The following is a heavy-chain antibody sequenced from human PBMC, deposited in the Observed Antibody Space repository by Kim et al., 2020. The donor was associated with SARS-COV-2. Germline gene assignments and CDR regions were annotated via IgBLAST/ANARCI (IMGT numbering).Heavy chain of an antibody. J-gene: IGHJ5*02. CDR3: ASLDLRQQLGSYNWFDP. V-gene: IGHV1-3*01. CDR2: INAGNGNT. CDR1: GYTFTSYA. Sequence: ASVKVSCKASGYTFTSYAMHWVRQAPGQRLEWMGWINAGNGNTKYSQKFQGRVTITRDTSASTAYMELSSLRSEDTAVYYCASLDLRQQLGSYNWFDPWGQGTLVTVSS. D-gene: IGHD6-13*01.